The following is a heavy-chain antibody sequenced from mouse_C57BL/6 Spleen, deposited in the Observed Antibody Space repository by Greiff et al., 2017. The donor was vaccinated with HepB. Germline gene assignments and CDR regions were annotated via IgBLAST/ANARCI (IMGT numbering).Heavy chain of an antibody. CDR3: ARVNYYGSSYDWYFDV. CDR1: GYSITSGYY. Sequence: EVQLVESGPGLVKPSQSLSLTCSVTGYSITSGYYWNWIRQFPGNKLEWMGYISYDGSNNYNPSLKNRIPITRDPSKHQFFLKLNSVTTEDTATYYCARVNYYGSSYDWYFDVWGTGTTVTVSS. V-gene: IGHV3-6*01. J-gene: IGHJ1*03. D-gene: IGHD1-1*01. CDR2: ISYDGSN.